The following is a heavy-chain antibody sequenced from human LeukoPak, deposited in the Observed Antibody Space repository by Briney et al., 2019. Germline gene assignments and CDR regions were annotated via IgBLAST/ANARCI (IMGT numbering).Heavy chain of an antibody. CDR1: GFTFSNLW. D-gene: IGHD6-13*01. J-gene: IGHJ4*02. Sequence: GGSLRLSCAASGFTFSNLWMSWVRQAPGKGLEWVANINQDRSDKYYVDSMKGRFTISRDSAKNSLYLQMNSLRAEDTAVYYCATGRQLDYWGQGTLVTVSS. CDR3: ATGRQLDY. V-gene: IGHV3-7*05. CDR2: INQDRSDK.